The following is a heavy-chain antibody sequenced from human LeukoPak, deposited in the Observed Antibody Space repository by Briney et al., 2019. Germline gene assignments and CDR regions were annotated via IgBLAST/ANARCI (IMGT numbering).Heavy chain of an antibody. CDR1: GYSFTNYW. CDR3: ARGSSSGGALFDY. D-gene: IGHD6-25*01. J-gene: IGHJ4*02. CDR2: ISLGDSDT. V-gene: IGHV5-51*01. Sequence: GESLKISCKGSGYSFTNYWIAWVRQMPGKGLEWMGIISLGDSDTRYSPPFQGQVTISVDKSISTAYLQWGSLKASDTAIYYCARGSSSGGALFDYWGQGTLVTASS.